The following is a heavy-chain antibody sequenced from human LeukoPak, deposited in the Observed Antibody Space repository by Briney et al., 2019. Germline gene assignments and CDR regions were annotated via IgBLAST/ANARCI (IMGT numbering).Heavy chain of an antibody. CDR2: ISGSGGST. J-gene: IGHJ5*02. D-gene: IGHD6-6*01. V-gene: IGHV3-23*01. Sequence: PGGSLRLSCAASGFIFSSYAMSWVRQAPGKGLEWVSAISGSGGSTYYADSVKGRFTISRDNSKNTLYLQMNSLRAEDTAVYYYAKDRGSRRHWIWFDPWGQGTLVTVSS. CDR1: GFIFSSYA. CDR3: AKDRGSRRHWIWFDP.